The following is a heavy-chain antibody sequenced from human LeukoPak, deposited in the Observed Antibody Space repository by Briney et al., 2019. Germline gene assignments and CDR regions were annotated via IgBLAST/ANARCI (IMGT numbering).Heavy chain of an antibody. CDR2: INPSGGST. V-gene: IGHV1-46*01. Sequence: ASVKVSCKASGYTFTSYYMHWVRQAPGQGLEWMGIINPSGGSTSYAQKFQGRVTMTRNTSISTAYMELSSLRSEDTAVYYCARSSSSVYYYYGMDVWGQGTTVTVSS. CDR1: GYTFTSYY. CDR3: ARSSSSVYYYYGMDV. D-gene: IGHD6-13*01. J-gene: IGHJ6*02.